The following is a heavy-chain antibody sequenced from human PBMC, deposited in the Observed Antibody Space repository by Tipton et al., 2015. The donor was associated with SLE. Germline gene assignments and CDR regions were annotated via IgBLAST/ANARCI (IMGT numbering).Heavy chain of an antibody. V-gene: IGHV4-34*01. J-gene: IGHJ4*02. D-gene: IGHD5-12*01. CDR1: GGSFSGYY. CDR3: ARGGNGMVATRGFDY. Sequence: GLVKPSETLSLTCAVYGGSFSGYYWSWIRQPPGKGLEWIGEINHSGITNYNPSLKSRVTISVDTSKNQFSLKLSSVTAADTAVYYCARGGNGMVATRGFDYWGQGTLVTVSS. CDR2: INHSGIT.